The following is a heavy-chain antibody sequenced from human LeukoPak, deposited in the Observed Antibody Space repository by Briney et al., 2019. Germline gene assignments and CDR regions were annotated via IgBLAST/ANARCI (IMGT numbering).Heavy chain of an antibody. Sequence: PSETLSLTCAVYGGSFSGYYWSWIRQPPGKGLEWIGEINHSGSTNYNPSLKSRVTISVDTSKNQFSLKLSSVTAADTAVYYCARRGYCSGGSCFWELDYWGQGTLVTVSS. CDR3: ARRGYCSGGSCFWELDY. CDR2: INHSGST. D-gene: IGHD2-15*01. V-gene: IGHV4-34*01. J-gene: IGHJ4*02. CDR1: GGSFSGYY.